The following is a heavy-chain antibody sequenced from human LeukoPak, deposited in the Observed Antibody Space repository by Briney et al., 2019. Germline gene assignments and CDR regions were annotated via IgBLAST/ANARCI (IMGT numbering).Heavy chain of an antibody. D-gene: IGHD6-13*01. CDR3: ARDVHSSNWYGSFDP. CDR1: GGSISGYF. V-gene: IGHV4-4*07. Sequence: PSETLSLTCSVSGGSISGYFWNWIRQPAGMGLEWIGRISISGNTNYNPSLKSRVTMSVDTSKNQFSLKVTSVTAADTPVYYCARDVHSSNWYGSFDPWGQGTLVTVSS. CDR2: ISISGNT. J-gene: IGHJ5*02.